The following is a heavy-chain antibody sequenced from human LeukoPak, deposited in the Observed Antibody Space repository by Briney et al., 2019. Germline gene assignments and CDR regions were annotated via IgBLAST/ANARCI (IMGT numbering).Heavy chain of an antibody. Sequence: GGSLRLSCAASGFTFSSYAMTWVRQAPGKGLEWVSAISGSGGSTYYAGSVKGRFTISRDNSKNTLSLQMNSLRAEHTAIYYCVRAVVTATGISQFDHWGQGTLVTVSS. CDR3: VRAVVTATGISQFDH. D-gene: IGHD2-21*02. V-gene: IGHV3-23*01. CDR1: GFTFSSYA. J-gene: IGHJ4*02. CDR2: ISGSGGST.